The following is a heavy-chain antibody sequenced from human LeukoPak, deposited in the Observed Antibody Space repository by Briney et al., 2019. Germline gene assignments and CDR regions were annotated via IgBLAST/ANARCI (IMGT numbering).Heavy chain of an antibody. D-gene: IGHD3-9*01. V-gene: IGHV4-39*07. J-gene: IGHJ1*01. CDR1: GASINSDTSY. CDR2: IFYSGST. CDR3: ARSSLEYYDILTGFHE. Sequence: SETLSLTCTVSGASINSDTSYWAWIRQPPGKGLDWVGNIFYSGSTSYKPSLKSRVTISVDTSKNQFSLKLSSVTAADTAVYYCARSSLEYYDILTGFHEWGQGTLVTVSS.